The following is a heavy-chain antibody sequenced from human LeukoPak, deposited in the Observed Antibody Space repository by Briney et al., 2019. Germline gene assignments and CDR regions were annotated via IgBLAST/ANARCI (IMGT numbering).Heavy chain of an antibody. D-gene: IGHD2-8*01. CDR3: AREAGGALEVVDIVLMVYPHGDFDI. Sequence: SETLSLTCTVSGDSISNKYWSWIRQPPGKGLEWIGYIYYSGNTNYNPSLKSRVTISVDTSKNQFSLKLSSVTAADTAVYYCAREAGGALEVVDIVLMVYPHGDFDIWGQGTMVTVSS. V-gene: IGHV4-59*12. CDR1: GDSISNKY. CDR2: IYYSGNT. J-gene: IGHJ3*02.